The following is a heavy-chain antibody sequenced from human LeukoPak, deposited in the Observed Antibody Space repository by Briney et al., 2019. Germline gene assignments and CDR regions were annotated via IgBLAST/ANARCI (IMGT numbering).Heavy chain of an antibody. J-gene: IGHJ4*02. CDR3: AKELRYFDWLLANYFDY. D-gene: IGHD3-9*01. Sequence: PGGSLRLSCAACGFTFDDYAMHWVRQAPGKGLEWVSLISGDGGSTYYADSVKGRFTISRDNSKNSLYLQMNSLRTEDTALYYCAKELRYFDWLLANYFDYWGQGTLVTVSS. CDR1: GFTFDDYA. V-gene: IGHV3-43*02. CDR2: ISGDGGST.